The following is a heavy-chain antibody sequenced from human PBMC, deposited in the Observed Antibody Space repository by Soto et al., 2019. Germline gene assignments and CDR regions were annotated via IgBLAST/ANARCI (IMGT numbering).Heavy chain of an antibody. V-gene: IGHV1-2*02. D-gene: IGHD5-12*01. J-gene: IGHJ4*02. CDR1: GYTFTDYY. CDR2: INPNSGDI. CDR3: ARGRGVANNYLVRFDY. Sequence: ASVKVSCKASGYTFTDYYMHWVRQVPGQGLEWMGWINPNSGDIKYAQKFQGRVAVTRDTSITTVYMELSRLTSDDTAVYYCARGRGVANNYLVRFDYWGQGTLVTVSS.